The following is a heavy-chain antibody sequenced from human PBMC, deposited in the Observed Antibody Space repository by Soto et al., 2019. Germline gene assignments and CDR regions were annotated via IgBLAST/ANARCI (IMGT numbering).Heavy chain of an antibody. CDR3: TCHSTEDMIRN. CDR1: GFTFSGSA. J-gene: IGHJ4*02. CDR2: IRNKTNNYAT. Sequence: EVQLVESGGGLVQPGGSLKLSCAASGFTFSGSAMHWVRQASGKGLEWVGRIRNKTNNYATAYAASVKGRFTISRDDSKNTAYLQMNSLKTEDTAVYYCTCHSTEDMIRNWCQGTLVTVSS. D-gene: IGHD2-15*01. V-gene: IGHV3-73*02.